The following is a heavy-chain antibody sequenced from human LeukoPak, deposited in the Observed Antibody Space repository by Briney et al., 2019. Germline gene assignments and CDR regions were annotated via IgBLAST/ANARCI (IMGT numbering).Heavy chain of an antibody. CDR2: IIPYNGNT. CDR1: GYTFTSFG. V-gene: IGHV1-18*01. J-gene: IGHJ4*02. CDR3: ARDLTTIAATGRVDY. D-gene: IGHD6-13*01. Sequence: ASVNVSCKASGYTFTSFGISWVRQAPGQGLEWMGWIIPYNGNTNYAQKLQGRITITTDTSTNTAYMALRSLRSDDTAVYYCARDLTTIAATGRVDYWGQGTLVTVSS.